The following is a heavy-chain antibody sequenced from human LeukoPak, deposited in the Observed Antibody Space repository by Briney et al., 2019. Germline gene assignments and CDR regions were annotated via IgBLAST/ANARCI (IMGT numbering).Heavy chain of an antibody. CDR1: GGSISSYY. CDR3: ARGRAGMITFGGVIVSWFDP. Sequence: SETLSLTCTVSGGSISSYYWSWIRQPPGKGLEWIGYIYYSVRTNYNTSPKSRVTISVDTSKNQFYLKLSSVTAADTAVYYCARGRAGMITFGGVIVSWFDPWGQGTLVTVSS. V-gene: IGHV4-59*01. D-gene: IGHD3-16*02. J-gene: IGHJ5*02. CDR2: IYYSVRT.